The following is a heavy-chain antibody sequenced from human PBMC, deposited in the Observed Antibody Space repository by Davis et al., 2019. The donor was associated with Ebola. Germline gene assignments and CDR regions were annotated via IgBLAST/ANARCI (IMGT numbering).Heavy chain of an antibody. J-gene: IGHJ3*02. D-gene: IGHD2-15*01. V-gene: IGHV3-30*03. CDR3: AAADIVVVVDGTSYPHAFDT. Sequence: PGGSLRLSCAASGFTFSSYGMHWVRQAPGKGLEGVAVISYDGGNKYYADSVKGRFTISRDNSKKTLYLQMNSLRAEDTAVYYCAAADIVVVVDGTSYPHAFDTWGQGTVVTVSS. CDR2: ISYDGGNK. CDR1: GFTFSSYG.